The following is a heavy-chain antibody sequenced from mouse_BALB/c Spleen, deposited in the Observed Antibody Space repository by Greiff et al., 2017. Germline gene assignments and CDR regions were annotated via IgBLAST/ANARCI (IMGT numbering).Heavy chain of an antibody. D-gene: IGHD1-2*01. V-gene: IGHV10-1*02. J-gene: IGHJ4*01. CDR1: GFTFNTYA. Sequence: EVKLVESGGGLVQPKGSLKLSCAASGFTFNTYAMNWVRQAPGKGLEWVARIRSKSNNYATYYADSVKDRFTISRDDSQSMLYLQMNNLKTEDTAMYYCVRHGLLRQSAMDDWGQGTSVTVSS. CDR3: VRHGLLRQSAMDD. CDR2: IRSKSNNYAT.